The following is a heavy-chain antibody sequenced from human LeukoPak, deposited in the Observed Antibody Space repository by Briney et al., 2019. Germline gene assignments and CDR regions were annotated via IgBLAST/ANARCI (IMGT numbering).Heavy chain of an antibody. CDR3: ARGANSNYVYDY. V-gene: IGHV4-34*01. D-gene: IGHD4-11*01. J-gene: IGHJ4*02. CDR2: INHSGST. Sequence: PSETLSLTCTVSGGSISSYYWSWIRQPAGKGLEWIGEINHSGSTNYNPSLKSRVTISVDTSKNQFSLKLSSVTAADTAVYYCARGANSNYVYDYWGQGTLVTVSS. CDR1: GGSISSYY.